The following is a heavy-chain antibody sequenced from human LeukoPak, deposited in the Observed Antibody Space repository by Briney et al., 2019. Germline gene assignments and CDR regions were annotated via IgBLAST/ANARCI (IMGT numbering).Heavy chain of an antibody. CDR3: ARERGNVGLYYYYAMDV. CDR1: GFTVSSNA. CDR2: MYGGGST. D-gene: IGHD1-26*01. V-gene: IGHV3-53*01. Sequence: GGSLRLSCAVSGFTVSSNAKSWVRQAPGKGLEWVSLMYGGGSTDYADSVKGRFTVSRDNSKNTLYLQMSGLRAEDTAVYYCARERGNVGLYYYYAMDVWGQGTTVTVSS. J-gene: IGHJ6*02.